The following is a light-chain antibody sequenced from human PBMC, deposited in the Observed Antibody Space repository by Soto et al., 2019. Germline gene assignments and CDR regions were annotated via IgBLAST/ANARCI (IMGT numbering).Light chain of an antibody. CDR3: ATWDDSLNGVV. CDR1: SSNIGGST. J-gene: IGLJ2*01. CDR2: SNN. V-gene: IGLV1-44*01. Sequence: QAVVTQPPSASETPGQRVTISCSGSSSNIGGSTVTWYQQLPGTAPKLLIYSNNQRPSGVPDRFSGSKSGTSASLAISGLQSEDEADYYCATWDDSLNGVVFGGGTKVTVL.